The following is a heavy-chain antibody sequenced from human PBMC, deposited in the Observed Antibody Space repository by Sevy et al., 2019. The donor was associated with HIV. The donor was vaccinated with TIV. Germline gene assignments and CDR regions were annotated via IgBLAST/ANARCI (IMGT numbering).Heavy chain of an antibody. CDR1: GFIFTNYG. CDR2: ISHDGSLK. J-gene: IGHJ3*02. D-gene: IGHD2-15*01. CDR3: AKGSRATGSAFDI. V-gene: IGHV3-30*18. Sequence: GGSLRLSCAASGFIFTNYGMHWVRQAPGKGLEWVAVISHDGSLKYYADSVRGRVTISRDSSKNTDSLQMNSLRLEDTAVYYCAKGSRATGSAFDIWGQGTMVTVSS.